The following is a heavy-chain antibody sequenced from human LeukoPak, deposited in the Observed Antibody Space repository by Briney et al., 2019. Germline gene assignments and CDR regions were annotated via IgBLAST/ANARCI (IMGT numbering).Heavy chain of an antibody. V-gene: IGHV4-34*01. CDR2: INHSGST. CDR3: AREKYSSSPSRRIVDI. D-gene: IGHD6-6*01. CDR1: GGSFGGYY. Sequence: SETLSLTCAVYGGSFGGYYWSWIRQPPGKGLEWIGEINHSGSTNYNPSLKSRVTISVDTSKNQFSLKLSSVTAADTAVYYCAREKYSSSPSRRIVDIWGQGTMVTVSS. J-gene: IGHJ3*02.